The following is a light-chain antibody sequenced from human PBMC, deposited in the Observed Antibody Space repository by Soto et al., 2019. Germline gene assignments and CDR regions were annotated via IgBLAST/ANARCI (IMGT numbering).Light chain of an antibody. Sequence: QSVLTQPPSVSAAPGQKVTISCSGSSSNIGENYVSWYQLLPGTAPKLLMYDNDKRPSWIPDRFSASKSGTSATLGLTGLQTGDEDAYYCGTWDNNLRGEVFGGGTKVTVL. CDR3: GTWDNNLRGEV. V-gene: IGLV1-51*01. J-gene: IGLJ2*01. CDR2: DND. CDR1: SSNIGENY.